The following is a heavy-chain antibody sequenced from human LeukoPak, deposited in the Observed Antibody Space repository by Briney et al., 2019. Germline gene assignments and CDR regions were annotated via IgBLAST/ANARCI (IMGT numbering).Heavy chain of an antibody. Sequence: GGSLRLSCAASGFTVSSNYMSWVRQAPGKGLEWVSVTYSGGSTYYADSVKGRFTISRDNSKNTLYLQMNSLRAEETAVYYCAREGSSWPRDFQHWGQGTLVTVSS. CDR1: GFTVSSNY. CDR3: AREGSSWPRDFQH. V-gene: IGHV3-66*02. CDR2: TYSGGST. D-gene: IGHD6-13*01. J-gene: IGHJ1*01.